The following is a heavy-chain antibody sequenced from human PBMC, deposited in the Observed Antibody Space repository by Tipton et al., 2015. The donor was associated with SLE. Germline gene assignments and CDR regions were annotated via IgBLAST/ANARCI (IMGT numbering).Heavy chain of an antibody. V-gene: IGHV3-23*01. CDR3: GKDGGAAYLDV. CDR1: GFTFSTYA. CDR2: IGATDGWT. D-gene: IGHD6-13*01. Sequence: SLRLSCTASGFTFSTYAMSWVRQAPGRGLQFVSIIGATDGWTDYTDSVKGRFTISRDNSKNTLYLHMNSLRAEDTAVYFCGKDGGAAYLDVWGQGTTVTVSS. J-gene: IGHJ6*02.